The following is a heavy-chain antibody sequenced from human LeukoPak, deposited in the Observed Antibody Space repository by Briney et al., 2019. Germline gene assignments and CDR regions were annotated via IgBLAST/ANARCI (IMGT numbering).Heavy chain of an antibody. D-gene: IGHD2-8*01. CDR3: AKVAKRGVPFPY. Sequence: GGSLRLSCAASGFTFSSYGMHWVRQAPGKGLEWVAFIRYDGSNKYYADSVKGRFTISRDNSKNTLYLQMNGLRAEDTAVYYCAKVAKRGVPFPYWGQGTLVTVSS. CDR2: IRYDGSNK. CDR1: GFTFSSYG. V-gene: IGHV3-30*02. J-gene: IGHJ4*02.